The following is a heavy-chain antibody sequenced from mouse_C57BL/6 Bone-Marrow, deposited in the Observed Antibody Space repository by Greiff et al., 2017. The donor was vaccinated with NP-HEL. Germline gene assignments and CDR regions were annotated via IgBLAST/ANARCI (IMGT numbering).Heavy chain of an antibody. CDR3: ASLSS. CDR2: ISYDGSN. V-gene: IGHV3-6*01. CDR1: GYSITSGYY. J-gene: IGHJ3*01. Sequence: DVQLQESGPGLVKPSQSLSLTCSVTGYSITSGYYWNWIRQFPGNKLEWMGYISYDGSNNYNPSLKNRISITRDTSKNQFFLKLKSVTTEDTATYYCASLSSWGQGTLVTVSA.